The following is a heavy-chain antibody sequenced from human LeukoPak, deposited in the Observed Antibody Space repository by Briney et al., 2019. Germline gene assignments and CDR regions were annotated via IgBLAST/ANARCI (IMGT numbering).Heavy chain of an antibody. V-gene: IGHV3-21*01. J-gene: IGHJ3*01. CDR3: ARDVAWFGEEHDAFDF. D-gene: IGHD3-10*01. CDR2: IDSDSIYM. CDR1: GFTFSTYA. Sequence: GGSLRLSCVASGFTFSTYAMTWVRQAPGKGLEWVSSIDSDSIYMYYADSVKGRFTISRDNAKNLLYLQMKSLRVEDTAVYYCARDVAWFGEEHDAFDFWGQGTMVTVSS.